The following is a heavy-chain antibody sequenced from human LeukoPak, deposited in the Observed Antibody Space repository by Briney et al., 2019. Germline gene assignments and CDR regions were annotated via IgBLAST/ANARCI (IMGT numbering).Heavy chain of an antibody. CDR2: IYYSGST. J-gene: IGHJ5*02. D-gene: IGHD3-3*01. CDR1: GGSISSYY. V-gene: IGHV4-59*12. CDR3: ARELRFLEWSYYWFDP. Sequence: SETLSLTCTVSGGSISSYYWSWIWQPPGKGLEWIGYIYYSGSTNYNPSLKSRVTISVDTSKNQFSLKLSSVTAADTAVYYCARELRFLEWSYYWFDPWGQGTLVTVSS.